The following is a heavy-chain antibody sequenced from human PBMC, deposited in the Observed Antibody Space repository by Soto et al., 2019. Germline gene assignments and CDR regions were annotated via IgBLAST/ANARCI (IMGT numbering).Heavy chain of an antibody. CDR3: AKDPRYSSSSRPNY. J-gene: IGHJ4*02. CDR1: GFTFSSYA. CDR2: ISGSGGST. D-gene: IGHD6-6*01. Sequence: EVQLLESGGGLVQPGGSLRLSCAASGFTFSSYAMSWVRQAPGKGLEWVSAISGSGGSTYYADSVKGLFTISRDNSKNTLYLQMNSLRAEDTAVYYCAKDPRYSSSSRPNYWGQGTLVTVSS. V-gene: IGHV3-23*01.